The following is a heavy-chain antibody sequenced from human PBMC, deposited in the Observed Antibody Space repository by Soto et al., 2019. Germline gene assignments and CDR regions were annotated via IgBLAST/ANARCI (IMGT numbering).Heavy chain of an antibody. D-gene: IGHD3-3*01. CDR1: GGSFSGYY. J-gene: IGHJ5*02. Sequence: SETLSLTCAVYGGSFSGYYWSWIRQPPGKGLEWIGEINHSGSTNYNPSLKSRVTISVDTSKNQFSLKLSSVTAADTAVYYCARKAVDYDFWSGYWWFDPWGQGTLVTVSS. CDR3: ARKAVDYDFWSGYWWFDP. V-gene: IGHV4-34*01. CDR2: INHSGST.